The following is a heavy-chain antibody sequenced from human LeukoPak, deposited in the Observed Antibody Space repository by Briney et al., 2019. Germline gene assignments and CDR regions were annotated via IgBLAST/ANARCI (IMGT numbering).Heavy chain of an antibody. V-gene: IGHV3-23*01. CDR3: AKNGAPVVTDNTPYYYYMDV. CDR2: ISGSGGST. CDR1: GFTFSSFG. Sequence: GGSLRLSCAASGFTFSSFGMSWVRQAPGKGLEWVSAISGSGGSTYNADSVKGRFTISRDNSKNTLYLQMNSLRAEDTAVYYCAKNGAPVVTDNTPYYYYMDVWGKGTTVTVSS. D-gene: IGHD2-21*02. J-gene: IGHJ6*03.